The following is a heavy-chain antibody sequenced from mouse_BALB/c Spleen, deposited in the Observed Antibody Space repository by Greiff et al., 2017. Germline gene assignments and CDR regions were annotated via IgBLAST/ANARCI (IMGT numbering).Heavy chain of an antibody. CDR1: GYAFSSYW. Sequence: QVQLQQSGAELVRPGSSVKISCKASGYAFSSYWMNWVKQRPGQGLEWIGQIYPGDGDTNYNGKFKGKATLTADKSSSTAYMQLSSLTSEDSAVYFYAKMGAPYPIDYWGQGTSVTVSS. V-gene: IGHV1-80*01. CDR2: IYPGDGDT. D-gene: IGHD2-3*01. CDR3: AKMGAPYPIDY. J-gene: IGHJ4*01.